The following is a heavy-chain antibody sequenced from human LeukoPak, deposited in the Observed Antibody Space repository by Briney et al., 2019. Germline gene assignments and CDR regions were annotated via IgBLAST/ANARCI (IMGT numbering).Heavy chain of an antibody. D-gene: IGHD5-12*01. J-gene: IGHJ4*02. Sequence: GGSLRLSCAASGFSSSNSAMNWVRQAPGKGLEWLSLIVASSGSTFYADSVKGRFTISRGNSKNTLYLQMHSLRADDTAVYYCAKGAYDYIEMGYSDYWGQGTLVTVPS. CDR2: IVASSGST. CDR1: GFSSSNSA. CDR3: AKGAYDYIEMGYSDY. V-gene: IGHV3-23*01.